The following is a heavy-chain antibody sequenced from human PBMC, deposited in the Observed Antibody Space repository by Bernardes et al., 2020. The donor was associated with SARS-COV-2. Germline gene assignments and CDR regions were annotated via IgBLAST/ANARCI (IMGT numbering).Heavy chain of an antibody. J-gene: IGHJ4*02. V-gene: IGHV4-61*02. D-gene: IGHD3-22*01. CDR2: IYTSGST. CDR3: ARTKVYYDSSGQPAYYFDY. CDR1: GGSVNIGSDY. Sequence: SEPLSLTCTVSGGSVNIGSDYWNWILQPAGKGLEWIGRIYTSGSTKYNPSLNSRVIISIDRSMNQFSLKLSSVTAADTAVYYCARTKVYYDSSGQPAYYFDYWGQGTLVTVSS.